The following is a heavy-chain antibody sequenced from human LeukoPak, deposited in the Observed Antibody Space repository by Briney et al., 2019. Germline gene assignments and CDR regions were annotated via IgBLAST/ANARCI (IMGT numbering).Heavy chain of an antibody. D-gene: IGHD2-2*01. Sequence: ASVKVSCKASGYTFTSYDINWVRQATGQGLEWVGWMNPNSGNTGYAQKFQGRVTMTRNTSISTAYMELSSLRSEDTAVYYCARIYCSSTSCYYYYYYGMDVWGQGTTVTVSS. CDR3: ARIYCSSTSCYYYYYYGMDV. CDR1: GYTFTSYD. J-gene: IGHJ6*02. V-gene: IGHV1-8*01. CDR2: MNPNSGNT.